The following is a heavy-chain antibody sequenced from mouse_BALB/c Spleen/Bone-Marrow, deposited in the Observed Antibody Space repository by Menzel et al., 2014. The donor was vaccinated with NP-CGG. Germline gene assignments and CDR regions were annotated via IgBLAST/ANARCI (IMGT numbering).Heavy chain of an antibody. J-gene: IGHJ2*01. V-gene: IGHV3-5*02. CDR3: ARELYYFDY. CDR1: GISITTGNYR. CDR2: IYYSGTI. Sequence: DVKLQESGPGLVKPSQPVSLTCTVTGISITTGNYRWSWIRQFPGNKLEWIGYIYYSGTITYNPSLTSRTTITRDTSKNQFFLEMNSLTAEDTATYYCARELYYFDYWGQGTTLTVSS.